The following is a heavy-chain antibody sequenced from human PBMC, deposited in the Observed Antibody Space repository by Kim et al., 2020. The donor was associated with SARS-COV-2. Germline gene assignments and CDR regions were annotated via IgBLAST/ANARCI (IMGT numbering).Heavy chain of an antibody. Sequence: ASVKVSCKASGYSFTTYALNWVRQAPGQGLEWMGWINTNTGNPTYARGFTGRFVFSLDTSVSTAYLQISSLKTEDTSVYYCAREPAMPTGDRFAPLGQGT. J-gene: IGHJ5*02. CDR2: INTNTGNP. CDR1: GYSFTTYA. D-gene: IGHD3-16*01. CDR3: AREPAMPTGDRFAP. V-gene: IGHV7-4-1*02.